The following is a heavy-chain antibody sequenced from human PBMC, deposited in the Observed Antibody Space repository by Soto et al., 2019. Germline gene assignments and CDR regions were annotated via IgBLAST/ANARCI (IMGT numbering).Heavy chain of an antibody. CDR3: ALRGYSYGVNYYGMDV. J-gene: IGHJ6*02. CDR1: GGSISSSNW. V-gene: IGHV4-4*02. D-gene: IGHD5-18*01. CDR2: IYHSGST. Sequence: SETLSLTCAVSGGSISSSNWWSWVRQPPGKGLEWIGEIYHSGSTNYNPSLKSRVTISVDKSKNQFSLKLSSVTAADTAVYYCALRGYSYGVNYYGMDVWGQGTTVTVSS.